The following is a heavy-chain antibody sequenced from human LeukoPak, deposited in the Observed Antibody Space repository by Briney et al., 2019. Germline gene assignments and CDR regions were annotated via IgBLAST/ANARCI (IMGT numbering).Heavy chain of an antibody. D-gene: IGHD6-13*01. CDR3: ARDLLGQLAPSSLGGMDV. CDR2: INAGNGNT. V-gene: IGHV1-3*01. Sequence: ASVKVSCKASGYTFTSYAMHWVRQAPGQRLEWMGWINAGNGNTKYSQKFQGRVTITRDTSASTAYMELSSLRSEDTAVYYCARDLLGQLAPSSLGGMDVWGQGTTVTVSS. J-gene: IGHJ6*02. CDR1: GYTFTSYA.